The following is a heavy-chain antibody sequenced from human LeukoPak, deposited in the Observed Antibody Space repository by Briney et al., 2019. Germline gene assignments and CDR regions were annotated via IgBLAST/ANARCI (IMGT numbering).Heavy chain of an antibody. J-gene: IGHJ5*02. Sequence: ASVKVSCTASGGTFSSYAISWVRQAPGQGLEWMGGIIPIFGTANYAQKFQGRVTITADESTSTAYMELSSLRSEDTAVYYCASGATVTNWFDPWGQGTLVTVSS. D-gene: IGHD4-17*01. CDR3: ASGATVTNWFDP. CDR2: IIPIFGTA. V-gene: IGHV1-69*13. CDR1: GGTFSSYA.